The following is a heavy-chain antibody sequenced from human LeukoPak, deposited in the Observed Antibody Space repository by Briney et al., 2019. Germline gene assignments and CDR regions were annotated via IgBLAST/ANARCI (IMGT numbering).Heavy chain of an antibody. D-gene: IGHD2-21*01. CDR2: TYYRSKWYN. V-gene: IGHV6-1*01. CDR1: GYSVSSNRDA. J-gene: IGHJ4*02. Sequence: SRTLSLTCAISGYSVSSNRDAWNWMRQSPSRGLEWLRRTYYRSKWYNDYAVSVRGRITIKPDTSKTQYSLLLNSVTPEDTAVYYCARYSGLGVPDYWGQGTLVTVSS. CDR3: ARYSGLGVPDY.